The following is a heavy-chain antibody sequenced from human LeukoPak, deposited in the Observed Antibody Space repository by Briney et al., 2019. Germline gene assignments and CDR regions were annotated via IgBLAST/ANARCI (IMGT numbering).Heavy chain of an antibody. J-gene: IGHJ3*01. CDR3: TTDNWRGLDAFDV. CDR2: FKTKTDGGTT. V-gene: IGHV3-15*01. D-gene: IGHD3-3*01. CDR1: GFTFSSYE. Sequence: GGSLRLSCAASGFTFSSYEMNWVRQAPGKGLEWVGRFKTKTDGGTTDYAAPVKGRFTISRDASKYTLYLQMDSLKTEDTAMYYCTTDNWRGLDAFDVWGLGTMVTVSS.